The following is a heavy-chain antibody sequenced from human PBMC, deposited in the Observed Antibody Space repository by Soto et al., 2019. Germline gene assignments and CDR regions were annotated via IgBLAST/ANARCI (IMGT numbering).Heavy chain of an antibody. CDR3: AGEFIVVDAFDI. CDR1: GFTFSSYA. CDR2: ISYDGSNK. J-gene: IGHJ3*02. Sequence: AGGSLRLSCAASGFTFSSYAMHWVRQAPGKGLEWVAVISYDGSNKYYADSVKGRFTISRDNSKNTLYLQMNSLRAEDTAVYYCAGEFIVVDAFDIWGQGTMVT. V-gene: IGHV3-30-3*01. D-gene: IGHD3-22*01.